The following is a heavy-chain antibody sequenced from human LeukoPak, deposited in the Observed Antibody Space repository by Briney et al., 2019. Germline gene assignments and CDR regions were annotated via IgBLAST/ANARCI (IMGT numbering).Heavy chain of an antibody. J-gene: IGHJ3*02. D-gene: IGHD3-3*01. CDR1: GGSISSSSYY. CDR3: ARPGGSGYDAFDI. V-gene: IGHV4-39*01. Sequence: SETLSLTCTVSGGSISSSSYYWGWNRQPPGKGLEWIGSIYYSGSTYYNPSLKSRVTISVDTSKNQFSLKLSSVTAADTAVYYCARPGGSGYDAFDIWGQGTMVTVSS. CDR2: IYYSGST.